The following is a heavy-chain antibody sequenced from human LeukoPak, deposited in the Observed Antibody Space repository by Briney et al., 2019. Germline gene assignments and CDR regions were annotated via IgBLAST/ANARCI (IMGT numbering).Heavy chain of an antibody. V-gene: IGHV3-48*04. CDR2: ISSSSSTI. CDR1: GFTFSSYS. D-gene: IGHD1-26*01. CDR3: ARDRSEWELLRVYFDY. Sequence: GGSLRLSCAASGFTFSSYSMNWVRQAPGKGLEWVSYISSSSSTIYYAAYVKGRFTISRDNAKNSLYLQMNSLRAEDTAVYYCARDRSEWELLRVYFDYWGQGTLVTVSS. J-gene: IGHJ4*02.